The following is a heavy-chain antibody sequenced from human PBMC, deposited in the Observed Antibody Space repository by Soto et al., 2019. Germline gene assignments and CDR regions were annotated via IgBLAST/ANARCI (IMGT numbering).Heavy chain of an antibody. Sequence: PGGSLRLSCAASGFTLGSYAMSWVRLAPGKGLEWVSVAGPSGSSTFYADSVRGRFTISRDNVENTLYLQMNSLRVADTALYFCARTYYYDSTGYYRTFDYWGQGTLVTVSS. J-gene: IGHJ4*02. CDR3: ARTYYYDSTGYYRTFDY. D-gene: IGHD3-22*01. CDR1: GFTLGSYA. V-gene: IGHV3-23*01. CDR2: AGPSGSST.